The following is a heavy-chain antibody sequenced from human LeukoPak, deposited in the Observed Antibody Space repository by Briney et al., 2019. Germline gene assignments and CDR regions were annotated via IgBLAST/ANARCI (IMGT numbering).Heavy chain of an antibody. J-gene: IGHJ4*02. D-gene: IGHD4-17*01. Sequence: GRSLRLSCAASGFTFSTYAMHWVRQAPGKGLEWVAAISYDGSDKYYADSVRGRFTISRDNSKSTLYLQMNTLRAEDTAVYYCASPNYGSHWGYFDYWGQGTLVTVSS. CDR2: ISYDGSDK. V-gene: IGHV3-30*04. CDR3: ASPNYGSHWGYFDY. CDR1: GFTFSTYA.